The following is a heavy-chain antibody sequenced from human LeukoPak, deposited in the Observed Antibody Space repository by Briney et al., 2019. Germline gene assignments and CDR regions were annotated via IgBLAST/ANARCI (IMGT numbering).Heavy chain of an antibody. CDR2: ISAYNGNT. D-gene: IGHD3-10*01. CDR3: ARVLLWFGELSNWFDP. CDR1: GYTFTSYG. Sequence: ASVKVSCKASGYTFTSYGISWVRQAPGQGLEWMGWISAYNGNTNYAQKLQGRVTKTTDTSTSTAYMELRSLRSDDTAVYYCARVLLWFGELSNWFDPWGQGTLVTVSS. J-gene: IGHJ5*02. V-gene: IGHV1-18*01.